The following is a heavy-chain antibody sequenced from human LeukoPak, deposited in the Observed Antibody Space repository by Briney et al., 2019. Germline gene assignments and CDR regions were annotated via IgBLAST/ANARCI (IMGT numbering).Heavy chain of an antibody. CDR3: ARVSYDSSGYYDITFDY. CDR1: GFTFSDYY. CDR2: ISSSGSTI. D-gene: IGHD3-22*01. J-gene: IGHJ4*02. V-gene: IGHV3-11*01. Sequence: PGGSLRLSCAASGFTFSDYYMSWIRQAPGKGLEWVSYISSSGSTIYYADSVKGRFTISRDNAKNSLYLQMNSLRAEDTAVYYCARVSYDSSGYYDITFDYWGQGTLVTVSS.